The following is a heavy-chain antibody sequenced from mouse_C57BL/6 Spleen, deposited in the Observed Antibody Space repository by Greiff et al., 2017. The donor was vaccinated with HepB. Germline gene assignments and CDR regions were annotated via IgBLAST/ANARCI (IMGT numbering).Heavy chain of an antibody. D-gene: IGHD2-4*01. CDR3: ARGGDYDDGHYFDY. CDR2: ISSGSSTI. V-gene: IGHV5-17*01. J-gene: IGHJ2*01. CDR1: GFTFSDYG. Sequence: EVQGVESGGGLVKPGGSLKLSCAASGFTFSDYGMHWVRQAPEKGLEWVAYISSGSSTIYYADTVKGRFTISRDNAKNTLFLQMTSLRSEDTAMYYCARGGDYDDGHYFDYWGQGTTLTVSS.